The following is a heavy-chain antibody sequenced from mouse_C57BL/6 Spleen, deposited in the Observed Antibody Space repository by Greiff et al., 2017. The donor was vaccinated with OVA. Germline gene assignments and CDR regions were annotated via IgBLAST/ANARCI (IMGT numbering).Heavy chain of an antibody. D-gene: IGHD6-1*01. CDR2: IHPNSGST. V-gene: IGHV1-64*01. Sequence: QVQLQQPGAELVKPGASVKLSCKASGYTFTSYWMHWVKQRPGQGLEWIGMIHPNSGSTNYNEKFKGKATLTVDKSSSTAYMQLSSLTSEDSAVYYCARTPASGYALDYWGQGTSVTVSS. J-gene: IGHJ4*01. CDR3: ARTPASGYALDY. CDR1: GYTFTSYW.